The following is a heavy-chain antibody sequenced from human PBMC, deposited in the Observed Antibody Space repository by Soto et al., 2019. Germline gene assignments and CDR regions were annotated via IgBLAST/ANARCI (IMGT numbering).Heavy chain of an antibody. V-gene: IGHV3-7*03. CDR3: ARDEAIDY. CDR1: GFTFSNYW. CDR2: IKQDGGDQ. D-gene: IGHD1-26*01. Sequence: EVQLVESGGGLVQPGGSLRLSCAASGFTFSNYWMSWVRQAPGKGLEWVANIKQDGGDQYYVDSVKGRFSISRGNAKNSLYLQMNSLRAEDTAVYYCARDEAIDYWGQGTLVTVSS. J-gene: IGHJ4*02.